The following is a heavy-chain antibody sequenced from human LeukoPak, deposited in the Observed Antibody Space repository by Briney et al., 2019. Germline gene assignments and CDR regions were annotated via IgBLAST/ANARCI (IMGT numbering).Heavy chain of an antibody. V-gene: IGHV3-66*01. CDR3: VRGKPATAIRPYFDY. Sequence: GGSLGLSCAASGFTVSSNYMNWVRQAPGKGLEWVSVIYSDGTTFYSDSVKGRFTISRGNSENTLYLQMNSLRAEDTAVYYCVRGKPATAIRPYFDYWGQGTLVTVSS. CDR1: GFTVSSNY. D-gene: IGHD2-2*02. J-gene: IGHJ4*02. CDR2: IYSDGTT.